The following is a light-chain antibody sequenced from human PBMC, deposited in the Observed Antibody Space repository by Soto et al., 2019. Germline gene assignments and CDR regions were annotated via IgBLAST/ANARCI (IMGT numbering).Light chain of an antibody. J-gene: IGLJ1*01. V-gene: IGLV2-11*01. CDR3: CSYAGSYSFV. Sequence: QSAVTQPRSVSGSPGQSVTFSCTGTSSGVGGYNYVSWYQQHPGKAPKLMIYDVSKRPSGVPDRFSGSKSGNTASLTISGLQTEDEADYYCCSYAGSYSFVFGTGTKLTVL. CDR2: DVS. CDR1: SSGVGGYNY.